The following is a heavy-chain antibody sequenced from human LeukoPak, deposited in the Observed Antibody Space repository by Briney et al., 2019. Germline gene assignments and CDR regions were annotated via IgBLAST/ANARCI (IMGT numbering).Heavy chain of an antibody. J-gene: IGHJ6*03. CDR2: INTRGGTT. CDR1: GYTFTSYY. CDR3: ARFYSGYGNYYYYMDV. D-gene: IGHD5-12*01. Sequence: ASVKVSCKASGYTFTSYYMHWVRQAPGQGLEWMGIINTRGGTTSYAQKFQGRVTMTRDTSISTAYMELSRLRSDDTAVYYCARFYSGYGNYYYYMDVWGKGTTVTVSS. V-gene: IGHV1-46*01.